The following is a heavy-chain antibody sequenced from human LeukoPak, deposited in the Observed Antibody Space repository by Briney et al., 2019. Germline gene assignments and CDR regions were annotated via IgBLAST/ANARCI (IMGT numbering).Heavy chain of an antibody. Sequence: ASVQVSCQVSGYTLTELSMHWVRQPPGKGRAWMGGFDPEDGETIYAQKFQGRVTMTEDTSTDTAYMELSSLRSEDTAVYYCASPTTTVTTYDAFDIWGQGTMVTVSS. CDR3: ASPTTTVTTYDAFDI. CDR2: FDPEDGET. V-gene: IGHV1-24*01. CDR1: GYTLTELS. J-gene: IGHJ3*02. D-gene: IGHD4-17*01.